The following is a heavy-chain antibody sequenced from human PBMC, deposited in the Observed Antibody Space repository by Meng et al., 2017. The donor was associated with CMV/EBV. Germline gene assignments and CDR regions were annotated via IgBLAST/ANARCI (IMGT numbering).Heavy chain of an antibody. J-gene: IGHJ4*02. Sequence: GESLKISCAASGFTVSSNYMSWVRQAPGKGLEWVSVIYSGGSTYYADSVQGRFTISRDNSKNTLYLQMNSLRAEDTAVYYCAKDPRYCSSTSCEPSDYWGQGTLVTVSS. V-gene: IGHV3-53*05. CDR3: AKDPRYCSSTSCEPSDY. CDR2: IYSGGST. D-gene: IGHD2-2*01. CDR1: GFTVSSNY.